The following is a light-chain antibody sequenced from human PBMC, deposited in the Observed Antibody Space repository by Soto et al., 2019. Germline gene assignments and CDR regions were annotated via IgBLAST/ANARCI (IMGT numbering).Light chain of an antibody. CDR1: QNIYYN. J-gene: IGKJ1*01. CDR3: LKYHNLWA. Sequence: ILMTQSPATVSVSPGESATLSCRASQNIYYNVAWYQQRPGQAPRLLIYRASTRVPGVPARCSGSGSGTEFTLTISSLQPEDFTVYSCLKYHNLWAFGQGTKVEI. V-gene: IGKV3-15*01. CDR2: RAS.